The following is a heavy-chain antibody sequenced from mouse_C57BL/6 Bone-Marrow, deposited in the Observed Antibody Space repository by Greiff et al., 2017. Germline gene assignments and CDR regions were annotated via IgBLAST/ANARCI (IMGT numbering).Heavy chain of an antibody. Sequence: VHLVESGPGLVAPSQSLSITCTVSGFSLTSYGVDWVRQPPGKGLEWLGVIWGGGSTNYNSALMSRLSISKDNSKSQVFLKMNSLQTDDTAMYYCAKHRSGSRGDWYFDVWGTGTTVTVSS. CDR3: AKHRSGSRGDWYFDV. CDR2: IWGGGST. D-gene: IGHD1-1*01. CDR1: GFSLTSYG. J-gene: IGHJ1*03. V-gene: IGHV2-9*01.